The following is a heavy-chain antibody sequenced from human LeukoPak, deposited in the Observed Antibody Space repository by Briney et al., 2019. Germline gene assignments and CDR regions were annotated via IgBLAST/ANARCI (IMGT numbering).Heavy chain of an antibody. CDR3: ARVTGPGDASDI. J-gene: IGHJ3*02. Sequence: ASVKVSCKASGYTFTGYYMHWVRQAPGQGLEWMGWINPNSGGTNYAQKFQGRVTMTRDTSISTAYMELSRLRSDDTAVYYCARVTGPGDASDIWGQGTMVTVSS. CDR2: INPNSGGT. D-gene: IGHD3-9*01. CDR1: GYTFTGYY. V-gene: IGHV1-2*02.